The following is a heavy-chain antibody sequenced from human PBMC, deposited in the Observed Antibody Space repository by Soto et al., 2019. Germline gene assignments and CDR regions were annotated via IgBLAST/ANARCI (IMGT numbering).Heavy chain of an antibody. D-gene: IGHD3-22*01. CDR3: AKGEDYYDSSGYPFDY. CDR1: GFTFSSYA. J-gene: IGHJ4*02. V-gene: IGHV3-23*01. CDR2: ISGSGGST. Sequence: GGSLRLSCASSGFTFSSYAMSWVRQAPGKGLEWVSAISGSGGSTYYADSVKGRFTISRDNSKNTLYLQMNSLRAEDTAVYYCAKGEDYYDSSGYPFDYWGQGTLVTVSS.